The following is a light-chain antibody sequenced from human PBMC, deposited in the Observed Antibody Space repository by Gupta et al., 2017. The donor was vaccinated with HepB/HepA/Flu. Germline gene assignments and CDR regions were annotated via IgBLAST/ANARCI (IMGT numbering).Light chain of an antibody. CDR2: GAS. J-gene: IGKJ5*01. CDR3: QHYNKWPFT. V-gene: IGKV3-15*01. Sequence: EIVITQSPATLSVSPGERATLSCRPSQSVTSKLAWYQQKPGQAPRLLIYGASARATGVPARFSGSGSGTEFTLTISSLQSEDFAVYHCQHYNKWPFTFGQGTRLEIK. CDR1: QSVTSK.